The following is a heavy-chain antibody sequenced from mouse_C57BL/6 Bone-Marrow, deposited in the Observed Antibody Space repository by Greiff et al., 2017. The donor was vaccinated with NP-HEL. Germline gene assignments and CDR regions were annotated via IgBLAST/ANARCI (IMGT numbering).Heavy chain of an antibody. CDR2: IYPRSGNT. Sequence: VKLLESGAELARPGASVKLSCKASGYTFTSYGISWVKQRTGQGLEWIGEIYPRSGNTYYNEKFKGKATLTADKSSSTAYMELRSLTSEDSAVYFCAKEIYYDYDEVDYWGQGTTLTVSS. D-gene: IGHD2-4*01. V-gene: IGHV1-81*01. CDR1: GYTFTSYG. CDR3: AKEIYYDYDEVDY. J-gene: IGHJ2*01.